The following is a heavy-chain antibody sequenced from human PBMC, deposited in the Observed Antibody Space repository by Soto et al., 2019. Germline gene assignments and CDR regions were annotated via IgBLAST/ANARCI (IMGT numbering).Heavy chain of an antibody. D-gene: IGHD5-12*01. V-gene: IGHV3-9*01. CDR1: GFTFDDYA. CDR2: ISWNSGSI. Sequence: GGSLRLSCAASGFTFDDYAMHWVRQAPGKGLEWVSGISWNSGSIGYADSVKGRFTISRDNAKNSLYLQMNSLRAEDTAFYYCAKDSIVATNYYYYYMDVWGKGTTVTVS. CDR3: AKDSIVATNYYYYYMDV. J-gene: IGHJ6*03.